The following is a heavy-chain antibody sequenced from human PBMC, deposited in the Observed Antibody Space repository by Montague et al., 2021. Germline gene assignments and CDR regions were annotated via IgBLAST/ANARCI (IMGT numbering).Heavy chain of an antibody. V-gene: IGHV4-39*01. D-gene: IGHD2-15*01. Sequence: SETLSLTCTVSGGSISSASYYWGWIRQPPGKGLEFIGVIYYNGTTYHNPSLKSRVTVSMDTSKNQFSLKLSSVTAADTAVYYCARSLYCRGGSCYSGFDPWGHGTLVTASS. J-gene: IGHJ5*02. CDR2: IYYNGTT. CDR1: GGSISSASYY. CDR3: ARSLYCRGGSCYSGFDP.